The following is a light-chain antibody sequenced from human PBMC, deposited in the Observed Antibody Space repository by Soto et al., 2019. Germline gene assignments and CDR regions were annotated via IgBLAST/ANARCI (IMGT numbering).Light chain of an antibody. CDR2: DND. V-gene: IGLV1-51*01. J-gene: IGLJ3*02. CDR1: SSNIGAGYD. CDR3: GAWDDKLSVVV. Sequence: QSVLTQPPSVSGAPGQRVTISCTGSSSNIGAGYDVHWYQQLPGTAPKLLIYDNDKRPSGIPDRFSGSKSGTSVTLGITGLQTGDAADYYCGAWDDKLSVVVFGGGTKLTVL.